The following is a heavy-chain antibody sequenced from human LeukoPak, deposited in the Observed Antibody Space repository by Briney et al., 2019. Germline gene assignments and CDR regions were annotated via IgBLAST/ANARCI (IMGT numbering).Heavy chain of an antibody. J-gene: IGHJ4*02. D-gene: IGHD2-2*02. Sequence: SETLSLTCTVSGDSISGNNYYWGWIRQPPGKGLEWIGSISYGGTTYYNPSLESRVTISVGTSKNQFSLNLSSVTAADTAVYYCGRRPGGAIEYWGQGTLLTVSS. CDR1: GDSISGNNYY. CDR2: ISYGGTT. CDR3: GRRPGGAIEY. V-gene: IGHV4-39*01.